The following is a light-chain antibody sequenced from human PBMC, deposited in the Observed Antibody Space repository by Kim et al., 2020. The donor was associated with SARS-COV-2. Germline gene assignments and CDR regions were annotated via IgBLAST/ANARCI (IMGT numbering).Light chain of an antibody. CDR2: AAS. CDR3: QHLNNYPLT. Sequence: DIQLTQSPSFLSASVGDRVTFTCRASQGITTSLAWYQQKPGKAPNLLIYAASTLQSGVPSRFSGSGSGTEFTLTITSLQPEDFATYYCQHLNNYPLTFGGGTKLEI. CDR1: QGITTS. J-gene: IGKJ4*01. V-gene: IGKV1-9*01.